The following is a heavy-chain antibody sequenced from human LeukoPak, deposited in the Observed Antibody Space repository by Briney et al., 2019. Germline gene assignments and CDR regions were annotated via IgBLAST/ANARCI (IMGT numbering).Heavy chain of an antibody. D-gene: IGHD6-19*01. CDR1: GYTFTGYY. J-gene: IGHJ4*02. V-gene: IGHV1-2*02. CDR3: ARVKSSAVAGNFDY. CDR2: INPNSGGT. Sequence: ASVKVSCKASGYTFTGYYMHWVRQAPGQGLEWMGWINPNSGGTNYAQKFQDRVTMTRDTSISTAYMELSRLRSDDTAVYYCARVKSSAVAGNFDYWGQGTLVTVSS.